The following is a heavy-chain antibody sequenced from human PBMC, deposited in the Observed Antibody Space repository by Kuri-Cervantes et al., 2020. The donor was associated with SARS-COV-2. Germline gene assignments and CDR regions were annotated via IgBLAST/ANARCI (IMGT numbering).Heavy chain of an antibody. J-gene: IGHJ6*03. CDR2: IVSYGGST. Sequence: GGFLRSSCPAFGFTFSNYAMHWVRQASGRGLEYVSGIVSYGGSTEYAESVKGRFTISRDNSKSTLYLQMSSLRVEDTAVYHCVEGGGPGSYDYMDVWGKGTTVTVSS. CDR3: VEGGGPGSYDYMDV. D-gene: IGHD1-14*01. CDR1: GFTFSNYA. V-gene: IGHV3-64D*09.